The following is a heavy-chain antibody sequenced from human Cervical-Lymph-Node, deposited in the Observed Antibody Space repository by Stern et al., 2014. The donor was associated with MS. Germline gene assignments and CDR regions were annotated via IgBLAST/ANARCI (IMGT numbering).Heavy chain of an antibody. J-gene: IGHJ4*02. D-gene: IGHD3-16*01. CDR3: ARGEAGDY. V-gene: IGHV4-59*01. CDR2: IYYSGST. CDR1: GGSISSYY. Sequence: QLQLQESGPGLVKPSETLSLTCTVSGGSISSYYWSWIRQPPGKGLEWIGYIYYSGSTNYNPSLKSRVTISVDTSKNQFSLKLSSVTAADTAVYYCARGEAGDYWGQGTLVTVSS.